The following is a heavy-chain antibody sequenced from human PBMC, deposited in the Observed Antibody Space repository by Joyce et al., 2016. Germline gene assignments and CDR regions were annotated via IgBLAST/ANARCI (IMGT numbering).Heavy chain of an antibody. CDR1: RFTFGSYG. V-gene: IGHV3-33*01. D-gene: IGHD4/OR15-4a*01. CDR3: ARVGSRDYNYYGMDV. J-gene: IGHJ6*02. CDR2: MWFDGSKK. Sequence: QVQLVESGGGVVQPGGSLRLSCAASRFTFGSYGMHWVRQGPGKGLEWVAFMWFDGSKKNHADAVKGRFTISRDNSRNALYLQMNSLRVEDTAVYYCARVGSRDYNYYGMDVWGQGTAVIVSS.